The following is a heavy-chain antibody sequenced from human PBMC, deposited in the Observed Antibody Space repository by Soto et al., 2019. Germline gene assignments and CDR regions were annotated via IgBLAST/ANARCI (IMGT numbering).Heavy chain of an antibody. Sequence: PSETLSLTCTVSGGSISSGDYYWSWIRQPPGKGLEWIGYIYYSGSTYYNPSLKSQVTISVDTSKNHFSLKLSSVTAADTAVYYCARESLDYYGSGSSYYFDYWGQGTLVTVSS. CDR3: ARESLDYYGSGSSYYFDY. CDR2: IYYSGST. V-gene: IGHV4-30-4*01. CDR1: GGSISSGDYY. D-gene: IGHD3-10*01. J-gene: IGHJ4*02.